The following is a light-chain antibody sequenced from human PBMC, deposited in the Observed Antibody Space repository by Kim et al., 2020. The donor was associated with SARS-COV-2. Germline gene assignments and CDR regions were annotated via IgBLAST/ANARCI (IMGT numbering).Light chain of an antibody. J-gene: IGKJ1*01. CDR2: GAS. CDR1: QTVSRNQ. Sequence: EIVLTQSPGTLSLSPGERATLSCRASQTVSRNQLAWYQQKPGQAPRLLIYGASSRATGIPDRFSGRGSGTDFSLTISRLEPEDCAVYYCQQYGNSRTFGQGTKLEI. V-gene: IGKV3-20*01. CDR3: QQYGNSRT.